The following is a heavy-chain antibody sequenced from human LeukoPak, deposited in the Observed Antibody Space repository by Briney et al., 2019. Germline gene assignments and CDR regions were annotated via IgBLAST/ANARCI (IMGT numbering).Heavy chain of an antibody. Sequence: GASVEVSCKASGYTFTSYYMHWVRQAPGQGLEWMGIINPSGGSTSYAQKFQGRVTMTRDTSTSTVYMELSSLRAEDTAVYYCTKEGGLYDSGGYFDCWGQGTLVTVSS. V-gene: IGHV1-46*01. D-gene: IGHD3-3*01. CDR1: GYTFTSYY. CDR2: INPSGGST. J-gene: IGHJ4*02. CDR3: TKEGGLYDSGGYFDC.